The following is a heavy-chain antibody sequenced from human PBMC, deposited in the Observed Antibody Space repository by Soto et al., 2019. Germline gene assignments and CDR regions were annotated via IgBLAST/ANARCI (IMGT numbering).Heavy chain of an antibody. CDR2: MSGNGGRL. J-gene: IGHJ4*02. CDR1: GFTFSNYA. CDR3: VKDLGSSSWYEGPYFDY. V-gene: IGHV3-23*01. Sequence: GGSLRLSCAVSGFTFSNYAMTWVRQAPGKGLEWVSLMSGNGGRLVYADSVKGRFTISRDNSKNTLYLQMNSLRLEDTAVYYCVKDLGSSSWYEGPYFDYWGQGTLVTVSS. D-gene: IGHD6-13*01.